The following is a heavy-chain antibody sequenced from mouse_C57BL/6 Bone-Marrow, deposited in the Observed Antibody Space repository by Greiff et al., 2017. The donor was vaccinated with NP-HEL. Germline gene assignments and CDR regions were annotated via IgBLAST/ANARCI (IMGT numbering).Heavy chain of an antibody. Sequence: QVQLQQSGAELVRPGASVTLSCKASGYTFTGYEMHWVKQTPVHGLEWIGAINPETGGTAYNQKFKGKAILTADKSSSTAYMELRSLTSEDSAVYYCTRTLLLPYYFDYWGQGTTLTVSS. CDR3: TRTLLLPYYFDY. D-gene: IGHD1-1*01. CDR2: INPETGGT. V-gene: IGHV1-15*01. J-gene: IGHJ2*01. CDR1: GYTFTGYE.